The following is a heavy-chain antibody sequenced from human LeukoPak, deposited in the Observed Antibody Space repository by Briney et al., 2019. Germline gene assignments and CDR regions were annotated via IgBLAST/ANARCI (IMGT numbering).Heavy chain of an antibody. CDR3: ARLQEEQLWLRNHHYYFDY. Sequence: GESMQISCKGSGYRFTSYGIGWRRQMPAKGMEWMGIIYPGDSDTRNSPSFQGQVTIPADKSISTAYLQWSSLKASDTAMYYCARLQEEQLWLRNHHYYFDYWGQGTLVTVSS. CDR1: GYRFTSYG. J-gene: IGHJ4*02. D-gene: IGHD5-18*01. V-gene: IGHV5-51*01. CDR2: IYPGDSDT.